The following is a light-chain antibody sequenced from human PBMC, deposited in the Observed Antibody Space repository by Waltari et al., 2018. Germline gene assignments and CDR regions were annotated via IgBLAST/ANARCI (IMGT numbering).Light chain of an antibody. CDR1: SSDVCSYNY. V-gene: IGLV2-14*01. J-gene: IGLJ3*02. CDR2: EVS. Sequence: QSALTQPASVSGSPGQSITISCTGTSSDVCSYNYVSWYQQHPGKAPKLLISEVSTRPSGVSNRFAGSKSGNTASLTISGLQAEDEADYYCSSSTSSSTLVFGGGTKLTVL. CDR3: SSSTSSSTLV.